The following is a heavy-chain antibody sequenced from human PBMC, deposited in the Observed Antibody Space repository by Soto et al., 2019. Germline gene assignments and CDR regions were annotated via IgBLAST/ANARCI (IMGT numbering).Heavy chain of an antibody. D-gene: IGHD5-18*01. CDR2: ISYDGSNK. V-gene: IGHV3-30*18. CDR3: AKDGGLDTAMVGSYYYYYGMDV. Sequence: PGGSLRLSCVASAFSFSTYALHWVRQAPGKGLEWVAVISYDGSNKYYADSVKGRFTISRDNSKNTLYLQMNSLRAEDTAVYYCAKDGGLDTAMVGSYYYYYGMDVWGQGTTVTVSS. CDR1: AFSFSTYA. J-gene: IGHJ6*02.